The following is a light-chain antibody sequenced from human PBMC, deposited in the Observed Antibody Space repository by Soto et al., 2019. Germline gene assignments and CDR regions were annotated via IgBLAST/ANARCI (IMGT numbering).Light chain of an antibody. J-gene: IGKJ5*01. CDR2: YAS. CDR1: QSVSNN. CDR3: QQYNDWPPIP. Sequence: EIMMTQSPATLSVSPGERATLSCRASQSVSNNLAWYQQKPGQAPRLLIYYASTRATGIPARFSGSGSGTEFTVIISSLQSADFALYYCQQYNDWPPIPFGQGTRLEIK. V-gene: IGKV3-15*01.